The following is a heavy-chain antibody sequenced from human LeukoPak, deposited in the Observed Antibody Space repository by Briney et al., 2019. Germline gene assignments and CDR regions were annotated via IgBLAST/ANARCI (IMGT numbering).Heavy chain of an antibody. J-gene: IGHJ6*02. D-gene: IGHD3-10*01. CDR2: ISGSGGST. CDR3: AKDDLWFGEFVPYYYYGMDV. V-gene: IGHV3-23*01. Sequence: GGSLRLSCAASGFTFSSYAMSWVRQALGKGLEWVSAISGSGGSTYYADSVKGRFTISRDNSKNTLYLQMNSLRAEDTAVYYCAKDDLWFGEFVPYYYYGMDVWGQGTTVTVSS. CDR1: GFTFSSYA.